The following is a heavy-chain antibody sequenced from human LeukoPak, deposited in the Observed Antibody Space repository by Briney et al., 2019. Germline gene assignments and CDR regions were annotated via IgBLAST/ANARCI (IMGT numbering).Heavy chain of an antibody. D-gene: IGHD6-13*01. CDR2: IYPGDSDT. J-gene: IGHJ4*02. Sequence: GKSLKISCKGSGYSFTSYWIGWVRQMPGKGLEWMGIIYPGDSDTRYSPSFQGQVTISADKSISTAYLQWSSLKASDTAMYYCARGAGYSSSSYGELLYYFDYWGQGTLVTVSS. CDR1: GYSFTSYW. V-gene: IGHV5-51*01. CDR3: ARGAGYSSSSYGELLYYFDY.